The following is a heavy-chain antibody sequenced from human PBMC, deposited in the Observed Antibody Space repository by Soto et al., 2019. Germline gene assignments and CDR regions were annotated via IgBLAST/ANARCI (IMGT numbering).Heavy chain of an antibody. CDR3: ARYENRKAARGKDSVYNGMDV. D-gene: IGHD6-6*01. V-gene: IGHV1-69*13. J-gene: IGHJ6*02. CDR2: IIPNIGSA. Sequence: SAKVSCKASGYTFTGYYMHWVRQAPGQGLEWMGWIIPNIGSANYAQKFQGRVTITADESTSTAYMELSSLRSEDTAVYYCARYENRKAARGKDSVYNGMDVWGQGTTVTVSS. CDR1: GYTFTGYY.